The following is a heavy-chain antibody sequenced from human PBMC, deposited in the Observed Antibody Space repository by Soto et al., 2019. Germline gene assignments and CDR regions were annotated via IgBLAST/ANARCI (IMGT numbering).Heavy chain of an antibody. J-gene: IGHJ6*02. V-gene: IGHV1-69*06. CDR2: IIPIFGTA. D-gene: IGHD3-22*01. CDR3: ASCYYYDSSGYPASYYHGMDV. Sequence: SVKVSCKASGGTFSSYAISWVRQAPGQGLEWMGGIIPIFGTANYAQKFQGRVTITADKSTSTAYMELSSLRSEDTAVYYCASCYYYDSSGYPASYYHGMDVWGQGTTVTV. CDR1: GGTFSSYA.